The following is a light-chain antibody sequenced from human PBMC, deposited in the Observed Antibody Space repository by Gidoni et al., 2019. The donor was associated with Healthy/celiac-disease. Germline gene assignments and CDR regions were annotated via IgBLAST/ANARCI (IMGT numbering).Light chain of an antibody. V-gene: IGLV2-14*03. J-gene: IGLJ2*01. CDR3: SSYTSSSTPVV. CDR1: SSDVGGYNY. CDR2: DAS. Sequence: QSALTQPASVSGSPGQSITISCTGTSSDVGGYNYVSWYQQPPGKAPKLMIYDASNRPSGVSNRFSGSKSGNTASLTISGLQAEDEADYYCSSYTSSSTPVVFGGGTKLTVL.